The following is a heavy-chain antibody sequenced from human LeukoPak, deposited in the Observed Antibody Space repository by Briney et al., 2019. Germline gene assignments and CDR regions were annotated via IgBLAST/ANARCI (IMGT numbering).Heavy chain of an antibody. CDR3: ARDARVTMVRGVIRWFDP. V-gene: IGHV1-46*01. J-gene: IGHJ5*02. D-gene: IGHD3-10*01. Sequence: GASVKVSCKASGYMFTDYYLHWVRQAPGQGLEWMGIINPSGGSTSYAQKFQGRVTMTRDTSTSTVYMELSSLRSEDTAVYYCARDARVTMVRGVIRWFDPWGQGTLVTVSS. CDR2: INPSGGST. CDR1: GYMFTDYY.